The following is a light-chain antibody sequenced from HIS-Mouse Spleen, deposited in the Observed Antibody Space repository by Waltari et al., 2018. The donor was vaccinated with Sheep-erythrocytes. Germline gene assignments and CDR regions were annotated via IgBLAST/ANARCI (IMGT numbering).Light chain of an antibody. CDR2: QDS. J-gene: IGLJ2*01. CDR1: KLGDKY. CDR3: QAWDSSTAV. Sequence: SYELTQPPSVSVSPGQTASITCSGDKLGDKYACWYQQKPGQSPVLVIYQDSNRPYGNPVRFSGANSGNTATLTISGTQAMDEADYYCQAWDSSTAVFGGGTKLTVL. V-gene: IGLV3-1*01.